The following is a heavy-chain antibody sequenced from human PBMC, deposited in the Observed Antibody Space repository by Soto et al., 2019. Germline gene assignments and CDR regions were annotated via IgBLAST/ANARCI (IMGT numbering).Heavy chain of an antibody. J-gene: IGHJ6*02. CDR1: GFTFDDYA. CDR3: ATDMLDYAHSGGDHYYGMDV. CDR2: ISWNSGSI. V-gene: IGHV3-9*01. Sequence: SGGSLRLSCAASGFTFDDYAMHWVRQAPGKGLEWVSGISWNSGSIGYADSVKGRFTISRDNAKNSLYLQMNSLRAEDTALYYCATDMLDYAHSGGDHYYGMDVWGQGTTVTVSS. D-gene: IGHD3-10*01.